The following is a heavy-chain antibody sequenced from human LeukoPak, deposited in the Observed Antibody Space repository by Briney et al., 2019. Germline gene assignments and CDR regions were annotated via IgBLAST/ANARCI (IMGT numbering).Heavy chain of an antibody. CDR2: ISGSGGST. CDR3: ATRGRDYDILTGYPGY. D-gene: IGHD3-9*01. V-gene: IGHV3-23*01. J-gene: IGHJ4*02. CDR1: GFTFSSYG. Sequence: GGSLRLSCAASGFTFSSYGMSRVRQAPGKGLEWVSAISGSGGSTYYADSVKGRFTISRDNSKNTLYLQMNSLRAEDTAVYYCATRGRDYDILTGYPGYWGQGTLVTVSS.